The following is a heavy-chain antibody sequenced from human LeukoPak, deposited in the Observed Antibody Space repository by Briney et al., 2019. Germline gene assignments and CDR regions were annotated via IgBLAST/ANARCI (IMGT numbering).Heavy chain of an antibody. CDR2: IFYTGTT. Sequence: SETLSLTCTVSGDSFSSSSYYWGWIRQPPGKGLEWIGNIFYTGTTYYNPSLKSRVAISVDTSKNQLSLRLRSVTAADTAVYYCARLYQGKRPPDYWGQGTLVTVSS. CDR1: GDSFSSSSYY. J-gene: IGHJ4*02. V-gene: IGHV4-39*01. D-gene: IGHD6-25*01. CDR3: ARLYQGKRPPDY.